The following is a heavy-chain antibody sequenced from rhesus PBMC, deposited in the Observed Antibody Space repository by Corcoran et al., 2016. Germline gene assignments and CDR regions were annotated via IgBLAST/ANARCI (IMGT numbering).Heavy chain of an antibody. CDR2: ISQSGST. D-gene: IGHD2-2*01. V-gene: IGHV4-122*02. CDR3: ARRDCSSSSCYFDN. Sequence: QLQLQESGPGLVKSSETLSLTCAVSGGSISSSYNYWRWIRQAPGQGLEWIGCISQSGSTSYNPSLKSRVTISRDMSKNQFSLKLTSVTAADTAFYYCARRDCSSSSCYFDNWGQGVLVTVSS. J-gene: IGHJ4*01. CDR1: GGSISSSYNY.